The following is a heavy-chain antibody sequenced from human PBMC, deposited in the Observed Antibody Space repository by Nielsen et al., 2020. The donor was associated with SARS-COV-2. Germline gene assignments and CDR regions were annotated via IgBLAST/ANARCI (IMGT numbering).Heavy chain of an antibody. CDR1: GYTFTSYY. D-gene: IGHD1-26*01. V-gene: IGHV1-46*01. CDR3: ARGGSYYFDYFDY. CDR2: INPSGGST. J-gene: IGHJ4*02. Sequence: ASVKVSCKASGYTFTSYYMHWVRQAPGQGLEWMGIINPSGGSTSYAQKFQGRVTITADESTSTAYMELSSLRSEDTAVYYCARGGSYYFDYFDYWGQGTLVTVSS.